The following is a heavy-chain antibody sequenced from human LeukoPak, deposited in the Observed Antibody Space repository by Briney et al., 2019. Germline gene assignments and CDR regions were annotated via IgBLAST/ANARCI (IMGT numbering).Heavy chain of an antibody. J-gene: IGHJ4*02. CDR2: INPSGGTT. Sequence: ASVKVSCKASGGTFSNYAITWVRQAPGQGLEWMGIINPSGGTTSYAQNFQGRVTMTRDTSTSTVYMELSSLRSEDTAVYYCAREIGPRQLRLWGSAFDYWGQGTLVTVSS. CDR3: AREIGPRQLRLWGSAFDY. D-gene: IGHD5-18*01. CDR1: GGTFSNYA. V-gene: IGHV1-46*01.